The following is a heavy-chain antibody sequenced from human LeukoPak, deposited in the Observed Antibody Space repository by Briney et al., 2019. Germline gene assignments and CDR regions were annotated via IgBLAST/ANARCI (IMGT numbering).Heavy chain of an antibody. Sequence: GASVKVSCKASGYTFTNYGISWVRQAPGQGLEWLGWISVYTGKTYYAQKFQARFTMTTDTSTTTAYMELRSLRSDDTAVYYCAKDRGWQYADDETVAVEHWGQGTLVTVSS. V-gene: IGHV1-18*01. CDR2: ISVYTGKT. CDR1: GYTFTNYG. CDR3: AKDRGWQYADDETVAVEH. J-gene: IGHJ4*02. D-gene: IGHD2-15*01.